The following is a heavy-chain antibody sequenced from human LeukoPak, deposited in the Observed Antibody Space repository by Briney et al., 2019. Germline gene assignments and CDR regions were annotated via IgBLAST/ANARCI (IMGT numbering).Heavy chain of an antibody. CDR1: GYSISSGYY. J-gene: IGHJ2*01. CDR2: IYNSGST. Sequence: PSETLSLTCTVSGYSISSGYYWGWIRQPPGKGLEYIGSIYNSGSTFFNPSLKSRVTLSVDTSKNQFFLKLNSVTAADTAVYYCARGRYYDILTGWSSSYFDFWGRGTLVTVSS. CDR3: ARGRYYDILTGWSSSYFDF. D-gene: IGHD3-9*01. V-gene: IGHV4-38-2*02.